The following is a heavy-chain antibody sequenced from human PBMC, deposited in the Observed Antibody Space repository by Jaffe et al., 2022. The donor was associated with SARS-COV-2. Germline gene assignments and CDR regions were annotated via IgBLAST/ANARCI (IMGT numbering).Heavy chain of an antibody. CDR3: AKVTGGWRLDY. CDR2: VSGSGGTT. V-gene: IGHV3-23*01. J-gene: IGHJ4*02. D-gene: IGHD6-19*01. CDR1: GFTFSSYG. Sequence: EVQLLESGGGLVQPGGSLRLSCEASGFTFSSYGMTWVRQAPGKGLEWVSGVSGSGGTTYYADSVKGRFTISRDNSKNTLYLQMNSLRAEDTALYYCAKVTGGWRLDYWGQGTLVTVSS.